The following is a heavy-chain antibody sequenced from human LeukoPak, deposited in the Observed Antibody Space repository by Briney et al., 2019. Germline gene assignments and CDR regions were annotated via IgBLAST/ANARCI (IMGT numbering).Heavy chain of an antibody. CDR1: GFTFSSFA. V-gene: IGHV3-30*18. Sequence: GGSLRLSCAASGFTFSSFAIHWVRQAPGKGLEWVAVISYGGSKKYYADSVKGRFTISRDNSKNTVYLQMNSPRAEDTAVYYCAKDRWSLGIAAAPGPYYFDYWGQGTLVTVSS. D-gene: IGHD6-13*01. CDR2: ISYGGSKK. J-gene: IGHJ4*02. CDR3: AKDRWSLGIAAAPGPYYFDY.